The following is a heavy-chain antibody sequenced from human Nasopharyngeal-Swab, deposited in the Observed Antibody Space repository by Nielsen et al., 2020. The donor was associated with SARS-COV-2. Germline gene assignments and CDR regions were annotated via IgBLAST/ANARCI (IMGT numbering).Heavy chain of an antibody. Sequence: GGSLRLSCAASGFTFSNAWMSWVRQAPWKGLEWVGRIKSKTDGGTTDYAAPVKGRFTISRDDSKNTLYLQMNSLKTEDTAVYYCTTKFSYYYYYGMDVWGQGTTVTVSS. V-gene: IGHV3-15*01. CDR1: GFTFSNAW. J-gene: IGHJ6*02. CDR3: TTKFSYYYYYGMDV. CDR2: IKSKTDGGTT.